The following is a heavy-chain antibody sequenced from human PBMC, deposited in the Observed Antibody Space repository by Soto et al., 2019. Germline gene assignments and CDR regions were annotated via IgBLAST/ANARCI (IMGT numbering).Heavy chain of an antibody. J-gene: IGHJ6*02. CDR3: ARGENHYGDYDSYYYYGMDV. Sequence: PGGSLRLSCAASGFTFSSYGMHWVRQAPGKGLEWVAVISYDGSNKYYADSVKGRFTISRDNSKNTLYLQMNSLRAEDTAVYYCARGENHYGDYDSYYYYGMDVWGQGTTVTVSS. V-gene: IGHV3-30*03. D-gene: IGHD4-17*01. CDR2: ISYDGSNK. CDR1: GFTFSSYG.